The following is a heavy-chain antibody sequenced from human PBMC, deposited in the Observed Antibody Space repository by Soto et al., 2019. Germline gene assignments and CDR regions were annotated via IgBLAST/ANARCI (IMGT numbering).Heavy chain of an antibody. CDR3: ARGPGGCSGGTCYSYYFDY. Sequence: EVQLVESGGGLVQPGGSLSISCAASGFTFSRYWMHWVRQAPGKGLVWVSRIKSDGSSTSYADSVKGRFTISRDNTENTLYLQMNSLRADDTAVYYCARGPGGCSGGTCYSYYFDYWGQGTLVTVSS. V-gene: IGHV3-74*01. J-gene: IGHJ4*02. D-gene: IGHD2-15*01. CDR2: IKSDGSST. CDR1: GFTFSRYW.